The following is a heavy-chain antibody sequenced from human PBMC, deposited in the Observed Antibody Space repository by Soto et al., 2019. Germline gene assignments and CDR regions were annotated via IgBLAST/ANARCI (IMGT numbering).Heavy chain of an antibody. Sequence: QVQLVESGGGVVQPGRSLRLSCAASGFTFSSCGMHWVRQAPGKGLEWVAVIWYDGSNKYYADSVKGRFTISRDNSKNTLYLQMNSLRAEDTAVYYCARDRVSSSWYSPHDAFDIWGQGTMVTVSS. CDR3: ARDRVSSSWYSPHDAFDI. CDR2: IWYDGSNK. V-gene: IGHV3-33*01. CDR1: GFTFSSCG. D-gene: IGHD6-13*01. J-gene: IGHJ3*02.